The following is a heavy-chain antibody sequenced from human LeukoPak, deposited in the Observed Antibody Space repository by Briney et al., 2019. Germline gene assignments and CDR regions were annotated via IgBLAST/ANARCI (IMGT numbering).Heavy chain of an antibody. V-gene: IGHV3-21*01. CDR1: GFTFSSYS. CDR3: VSMAPLASSDY. Sequence: GGSLRLSCAASGFTFSSYSMNWVRQAAGKGLEWVSSISSSSSYIYYADSVKGRFTISRDNAKNSLYLQMNSLRAEDTAVYYCVSMAPLASSDYWGQGTLVTVSS. J-gene: IGHJ4*02. D-gene: IGHD5-24*01. CDR2: ISSSSSYI.